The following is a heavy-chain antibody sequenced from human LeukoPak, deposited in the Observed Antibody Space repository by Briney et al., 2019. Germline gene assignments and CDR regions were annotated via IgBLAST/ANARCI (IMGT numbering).Heavy chain of an antibody. CDR3: ARAGSIRFDY. CDR1: GFTFSSYW. D-gene: IGHD1-26*01. V-gene: IGHV3-23*01. CDR2: FSGSGGGT. J-gene: IGHJ4*02. Sequence: VQPGGSLRLSCAASGFTFSSYWMSWVRQAPGKGLEWLSGFSGSGGGTYYADSVKGRFTISRDNSKNTLYLQMNRLRAEDTAVYYCARAGSIRFDYWGQGTLVTVSS.